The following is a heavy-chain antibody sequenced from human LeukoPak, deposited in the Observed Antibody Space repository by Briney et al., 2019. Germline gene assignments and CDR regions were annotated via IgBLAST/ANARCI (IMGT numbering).Heavy chain of an antibody. D-gene: IGHD6-13*01. CDR3: AREPRIAAAGTEYYYYYGMDV. Sequence: ASVKVSCKASGYTFTSYGISWVRQAPGQGLEWMGWISAYNGNTNYAQKLQGRVTMTTDTSTSTAYMELRSLRSDDTAVYYCAREPRIAAAGTEYYYYYGMDVWGQGTTVTVSS. CDR1: GYTFTSYG. CDR2: ISAYNGNT. J-gene: IGHJ6*02. V-gene: IGHV1-18*01.